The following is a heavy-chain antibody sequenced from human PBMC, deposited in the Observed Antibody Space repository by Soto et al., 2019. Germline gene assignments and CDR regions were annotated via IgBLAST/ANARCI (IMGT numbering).Heavy chain of an antibody. CDR3: AKIPSRAFRYCSSTSCYFYWFDP. CDR1: GFTFSSYA. V-gene: IGHV3-23*01. CDR2: IRGSGGST. D-gene: IGHD2-2*01. J-gene: IGHJ5*02. Sequence: EVQLLDSGGGLVQPGGSLRLSCAAYGFTFSSYAMSWVRQAPGKGLEWVSAIRGSGGSTYYADSVKGRFTISRDNSKNTLYLQMNSLRAEDTAVYYCAKIPSRAFRYCSSTSCYFYWFDPWGQGTLVTVSS.